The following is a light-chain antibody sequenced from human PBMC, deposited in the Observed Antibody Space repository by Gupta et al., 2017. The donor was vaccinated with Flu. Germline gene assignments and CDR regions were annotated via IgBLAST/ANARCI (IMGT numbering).Light chain of an antibody. CDR2: GAS. J-gene: IGKJ2*01. CDR3: QHYRHWPL. CDR1: ESVSGN. Sequence: PGERVILSCRASESVSGNLAWYQRKPGQPPRLLIYGASNRAAGAPARFSGSGSGTDFTLTISSLQSEDSAIYDCQHYRHWPLFGQGTRLEVK. V-gene: IGKV3-15*01.